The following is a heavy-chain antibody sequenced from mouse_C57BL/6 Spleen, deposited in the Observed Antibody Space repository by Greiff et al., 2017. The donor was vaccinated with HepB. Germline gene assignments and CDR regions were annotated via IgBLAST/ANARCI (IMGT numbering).Heavy chain of an antibody. D-gene: IGHD2-14*01. Sequence: EVMLVESGGGLVQPGGSLKLSCAASGFTFSDYYMYWVRQTPEKRLEWVAYISNGGGSTYYPDTVKGRFTISRDNAKNTLYLQMSRLKSEDTAMYYCARWYGGYYFDYWGQGTTLTVSS. CDR3: ARWYGGYYFDY. V-gene: IGHV5-12*01. CDR2: ISNGGGST. CDR1: GFTFSDYY. J-gene: IGHJ2*01.